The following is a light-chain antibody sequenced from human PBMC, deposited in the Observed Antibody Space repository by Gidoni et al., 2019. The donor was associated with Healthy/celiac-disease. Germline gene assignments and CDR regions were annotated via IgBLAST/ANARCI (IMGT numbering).Light chain of an antibody. CDR3: QQRSNWLRT. Sequence: EIVLTQSPATLSLSPGERATLSCRASQTVSSYLAWYQQKPGQAPRLLIYDASNRAPGIPARFSGSGSGTDFTRTISSLEPEDFAVYYCQQRSNWLRTFGQGTKVEIK. V-gene: IGKV3-11*01. CDR1: QTVSSY. CDR2: DAS. J-gene: IGKJ1*01.